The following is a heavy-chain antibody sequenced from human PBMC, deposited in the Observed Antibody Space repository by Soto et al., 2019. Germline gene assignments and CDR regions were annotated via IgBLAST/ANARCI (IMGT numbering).Heavy chain of an antibody. V-gene: IGHV3-30*04. Sequence: GGSLRLSCAASRFTFSSYAMHWVRQAPGKGLEWVAVISYDGRQKHYVDSVKGRFTISRDESDNTLYLQMNSLRPEDTAVYYCAKDGYFDTYYFDHWGQGTLVTV. J-gene: IGHJ4*02. CDR1: RFTFSSYA. CDR3: AKDGYFDTYYFDH. D-gene: IGHD3-9*01. CDR2: ISYDGRQK.